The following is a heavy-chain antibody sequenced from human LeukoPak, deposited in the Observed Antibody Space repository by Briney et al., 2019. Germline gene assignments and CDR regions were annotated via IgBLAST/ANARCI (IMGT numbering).Heavy chain of an antibody. Sequence: SETLSLTCTVSGGSISSYYWSWIRQPAGKGLEWIGRIYTSGSTNYNPSLKSRVTMSVDTSKNQFSLKLSSVTAADTVVYYCARDAAVVTPVGAFDIWGQGTMVTVSS. V-gene: IGHV4-4*07. CDR3: ARDAAVVTPVGAFDI. J-gene: IGHJ3*02. CDR1: GGSISSYY. CDR2: IYTSGST. D-gene: IGHD4-23*01.